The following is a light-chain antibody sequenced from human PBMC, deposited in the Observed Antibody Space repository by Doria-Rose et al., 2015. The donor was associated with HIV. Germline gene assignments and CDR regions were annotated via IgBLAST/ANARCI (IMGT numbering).Light chain of an antibody. V-gene: IGKV3-20*01. CDR3: QQYGTSRGT. CDR2: DAS. CDR1: QRVESSY. Sequence: TQSPGTLSLSPGERATLSCRASQRVESSYLAWYQQKPGQARRLLIYDASTRATGIPDRFSGSGSGTDFTLTISRLEPEDVAVYYCQQYGTSRGTFGQGTRLEI. J-gene: IGKJ5*01.